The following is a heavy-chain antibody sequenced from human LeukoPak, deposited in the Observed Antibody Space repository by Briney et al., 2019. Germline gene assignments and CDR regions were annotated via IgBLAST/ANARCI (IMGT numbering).Heavy chain of an antibody. CDR3: ARRVTMVRGKSPYYFDY. CDR1: GVSISSSSYY. Sequence: KPSETLSLTCTVSGVSISSSSYYWGWIRQPPGKGLEWIGSIYYSGSTYYNPSLKSRVTISVDTSKNQFSLKLSSVTAADTAVYYCARRVTMVRGKSPYYFDYWGQGTLVTVSS. CDR2: IYYSGST. V-gene: IGHV4-39*01. D-gene: IGHD3-10*01. J-gene: IGHJ4*02.